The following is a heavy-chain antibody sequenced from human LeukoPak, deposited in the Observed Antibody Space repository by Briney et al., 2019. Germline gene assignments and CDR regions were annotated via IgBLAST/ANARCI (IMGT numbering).Heavy chain of an antibody. CDR3: ARDGSSGYYFTDY. V-gene: IGHV3-48*02. CDR1: GFTFSSYS. Sequence: GGSLRLSCAASGFTFSSYSMNWVRQAPGKGLEWVSYISSSSSTIYYADSVKGRFTISRDNAKNSLYLQMSSLRDEDTAVYYCARDGSSGYYFTDYWGQGTLVTVSS. CDR2: ISSSSSTI. J-gene: IGHJ4*02. D-gene: IGHD3-22*01.